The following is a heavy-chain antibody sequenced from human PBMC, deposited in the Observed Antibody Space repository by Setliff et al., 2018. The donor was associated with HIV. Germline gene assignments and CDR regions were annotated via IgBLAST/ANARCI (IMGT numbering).Heavy chain of an antibody. V-gene: IGHV1-46*01. CDR2: INPSGGST. D-gene: IGHD2-2*01. CDR1: GYTFTSYY. Sequence: GASVKVSCKASGYTFTSYYMHWVRQAPGQGLEWMGIINPSGGSTSYAQKFQGRVTMTRDTSTSTVYMELSSLRYEDTAVYYCARGLGYCSSTSCSVGYYGMDVWGQGTTVTVSS. CDR3: ARGLGYCSSTSCSVGYYGMDV. J-gene: IGHJ6*02.